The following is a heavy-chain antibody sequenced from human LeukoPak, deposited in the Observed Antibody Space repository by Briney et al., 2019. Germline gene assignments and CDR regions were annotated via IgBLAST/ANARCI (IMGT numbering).Heavy chain of an antibody. CDR2: IIPIFGTT. Sequence: ASVKVSCKASGYTFTSYAMNWVRQAPGQGLEWMGGIIPIFGTTNYAQKFQGRVSITADESTSTAYMELSSLRSEDTAVYYCARGMVRGVIITSEMYFDYWGQGTLVTVSS. CDR3: ARGMVRGVIITSEMYFDY. D-gene: IGHD3-10*01. V-gene: IGHV1-69*13. J-gene: IGHJ4*02. CDR1: GYTFTSYA.